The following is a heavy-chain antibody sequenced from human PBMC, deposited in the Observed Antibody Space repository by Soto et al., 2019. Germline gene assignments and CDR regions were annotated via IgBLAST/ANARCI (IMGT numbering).Heavy chain of an antibody. Sequence: EVHLVESGGGLVKPGGSLRLSCAVSGFTFSSCTMNWVRQAPGKGLEWVSSISPSTSHIYYTDSVKGRFPISRDNAKNSLFLQMNSPRDEDKAVYYCSGCSGGACHRYYGMDVWGQGTTVSVSS. CDR1: GFTFSSCT. V-gene: IGHV3-21*01. J-gene: IGHJ6*02. D-gene: IGHD2-15*01. CDR3: SGCSGGACHRYYGMDV. CDR2: ISPSTSHI.